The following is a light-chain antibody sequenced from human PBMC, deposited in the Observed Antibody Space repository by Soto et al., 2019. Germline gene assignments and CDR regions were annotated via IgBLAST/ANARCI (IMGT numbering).Light chain of an antibody. CDR3: QSYDSSLSGSYV. CDR1: SSTIGAGYD. CDR2: GNS. Sequence: QYVLTQPPSVSGAPGQRVTISCTGSSSTIGAGYDVHWYQQLPGTAPKLLIYGNSNRPSGVPDRFSGSKSGASASLAITGLQAEDEADYYCQSYDSSLSGSYVFGTGTKVTVL. V-gene: IGLV1-40*01. J-gene: IGLJ1*01.